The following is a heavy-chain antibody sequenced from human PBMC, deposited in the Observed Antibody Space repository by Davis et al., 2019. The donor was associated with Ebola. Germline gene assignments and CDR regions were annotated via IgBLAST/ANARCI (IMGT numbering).Heavy chain of an antibody. CDR2: MNPNSGNT. CDR1: GYTFTNYD. D-gene: IGHD5-18*01. CDR3: ARRVGVSMDTRHDY. V-gene: IGHV1-8*02. Sequence: ASVKVSCKASGYTFTNYDINWVRQATGQGLEWMGWMNPNSGNTGYAQKFQGRVTMTRNTSISTAYMELSSLRSEDTAVYYCARRVGVSMDTRHDYWGQGTLVTVSA. J-gene: IGHJ4*02.